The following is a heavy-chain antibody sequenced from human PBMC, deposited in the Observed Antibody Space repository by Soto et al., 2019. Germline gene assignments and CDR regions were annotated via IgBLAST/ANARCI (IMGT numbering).Heavy chain of an antibody. V-gene: IGHV5-51*01. CDR3: ARRPRGGTGYYYYYGMDV. J-gene: IGHJ6*02. Sequence: GESLKISCKGSGYSFTSYWIGWVRQMPGKGLEWMGIIYPGDSDTRYSPSFQGQVTISADKSISTAYLQWSSLKASDTAMYYCARRPRGGTGYYYYYGMDVWGQGTTVTVSS. CDR1: GYSFTSYW. D-gene: IGHD2-15*01. CDR2: IYPGDSDT.